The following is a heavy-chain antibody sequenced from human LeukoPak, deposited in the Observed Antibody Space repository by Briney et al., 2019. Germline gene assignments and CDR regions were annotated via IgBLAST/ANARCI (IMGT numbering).Heavy chain of an antibody. CDR2: INHSGST. CDR3: ARFVGSAFDI. Sequence: SETLSLTCAVYGGSFSGYYWSWIRQPPGKGLEWVGEINHSGSTNYNPSLKSRVTISVDTSKNQFSLKLSSVTAADTAVYYCARFVGSAFDIWGQGTMVTVSS. D-gene: IGHD3-10*01. J-gene: IGHJ3*02. CDR1: GGSFSGYY. V-gene: IGHV4-34*01.